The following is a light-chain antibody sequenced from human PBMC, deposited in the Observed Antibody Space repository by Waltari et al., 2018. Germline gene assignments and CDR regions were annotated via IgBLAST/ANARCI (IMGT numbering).Light chain of an antibody. CDR1: QDITND. CDR3: LHDYNYPHT. J-gene: IGKJ1*01. Sequence: AIQMTQSPSSLSASVGDRVPITCRASQDITNDLGWYQQKPGKAPKLLIYGASNLQSGVPSRFSGSGSGTDFTLTISSLQPDDFATYYCLHDYNYPHTFGQGTRVDIK. V-gene: IGKV1-6*01. CDR2: GAS.